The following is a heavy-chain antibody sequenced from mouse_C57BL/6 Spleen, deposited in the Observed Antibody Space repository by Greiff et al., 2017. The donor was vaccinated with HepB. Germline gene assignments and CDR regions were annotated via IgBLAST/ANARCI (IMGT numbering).Heavy chain of an antibody. CDR3: ARGYRRFAY. CDR2: IDPSDSYT. Sequence: QVQLQQPGAELVKPGASVKLSCKASGYTFTSYWMQWVKQRPGQGLEWIGEIDPSDSYTNYNQKFKGKATLTVDTSSSTAYMQLSILTSEDSAVYYCARGYRRFAYWGQGTLVTVSA. V-gene: IGHV1-50*01. J-gene: IGHJ3*01. D-gene: IGHD2-14*01. CDR1: GYTFTSYW.